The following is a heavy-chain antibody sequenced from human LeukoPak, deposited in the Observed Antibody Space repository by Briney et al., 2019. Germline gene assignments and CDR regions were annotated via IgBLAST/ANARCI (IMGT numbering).Heavy chain of an antibody. V-gene: IGHV3-30-3*01. Sequence: PGGSLRLSCAASAFTFSSYAMHWVRQAPGKGLEWVAVISYDGTNKYYADSVKGRFTISRDNSKNTLYLQMNSLRAEDAAVYYCATRRGYYDSSGFSGSAAFDIWGQGTMVTVSS. D-gene: IGHD3-22*01. CDR1: AFTFSSYA. CDR3: ATRRGYYDSSGFSGSAAFDI. J-gene: IGHJ3*02. CDR2: ISYDGTNK.